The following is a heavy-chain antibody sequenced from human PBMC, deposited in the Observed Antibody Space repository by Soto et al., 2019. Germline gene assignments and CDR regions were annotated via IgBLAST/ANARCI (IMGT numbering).Heavy chain of an antibody. V-gene: IGHV4-59*08. CDR1: GGSISSYY. Sequence: PSETLSLTCTVSGGSISSYYWSWIRQTPGKGLEWIGYIFYFGRTNYNPSIKSRVNLSIDTSKNQLSLKLSSVTAADTAVYYCARHSPDFDWLSQFDYWGQGTLVTVS. D-gene: IGHD3-9*01. CDR3: ARHSPDFDWLSQFDY. J-gene: IGHJ4*02. CDR2: IFYFGRT.